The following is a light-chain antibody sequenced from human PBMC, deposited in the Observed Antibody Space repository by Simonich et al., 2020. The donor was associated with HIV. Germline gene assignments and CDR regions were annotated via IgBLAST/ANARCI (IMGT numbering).Light chain of an antibody. J-gene: IGKJ2*01. CDR3: QQYNKWPYT. V-gene: IGKV3-15*01. CDR2: GAS. CDR1: QSVSSN. Sequence: EIVLTQSPATLSLSPGERATLSCRASQSVSSNLAWYQQKPGQAPRLLIYGASTRATGIPARCSGSGSGTEFTLIISSMQSEDFAVYYCQQYNKWPYTFGQGTKLEIK.